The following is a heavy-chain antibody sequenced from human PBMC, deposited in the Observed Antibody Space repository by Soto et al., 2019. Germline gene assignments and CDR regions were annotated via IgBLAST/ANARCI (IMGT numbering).Heavy chain of an antibody. J-gene: IGHJ3*02. CDR2: IKQDGSEK. CDR1: GFTFSSYW. CDR3: ARLDYGDFMRGAFDI. Sequence: EVQLVESGGGLVQPGGSLRLSCAASGFTFSSYWMSWVRQAPGKGLEWVANIKQDGSEKYYVDSVKGRFTISRDNATNSLYLQMNSLRAEDTAVYYCARLDYGDFMRGAFDIWGQGTMVTVSS. V-gene: IGHV3-7*01. D-gene: IGHD4-17*01.